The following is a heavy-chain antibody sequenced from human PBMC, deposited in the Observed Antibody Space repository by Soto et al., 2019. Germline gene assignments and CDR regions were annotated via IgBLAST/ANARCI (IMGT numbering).Heavy chain of an antibody. J-gene: IGHJ6*02. CDR1: GFTFSIYG. CDR2: ISGTGSPT. CDR3: ARDMSGGTYNYYYGMDV. V-gene: IGHV3-23*01. Sequence: GGSLSLSCAASGFTFSIYGIHWVRQAPGRGLELVSAISGTGSPTYYADSVKGRFTISRDNSKNTLYLQMNSLRADDTAVYYCARDMSGGTYNYYYGMDVWGQGTTVTVSS. D-gene: IGHD1-26*01.